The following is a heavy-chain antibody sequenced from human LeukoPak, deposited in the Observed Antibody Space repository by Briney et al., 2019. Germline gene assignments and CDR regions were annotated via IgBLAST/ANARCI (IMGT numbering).Heavy chain of an antibody. Sequence: GGSLRLSCTASGFTFGDYAMSWVRQAPGKGLEWVGFTRSKAYGGTTEYAASVKGRFTISRDDSKSIAYLQMNSLKTEDTAVYYCTRGLALMVNVVVNYHSDAFDIWGQGTMVTVSS. CDR1: GFTFGDYA. CDR2: TRSKAYGGTT. CDR3: TRGLALMVNVVVNYHSDAFDI. J-gene: IGHJ3*02. V-gene: IGHV3-49*04. D-gene: IGHD3-22*01.